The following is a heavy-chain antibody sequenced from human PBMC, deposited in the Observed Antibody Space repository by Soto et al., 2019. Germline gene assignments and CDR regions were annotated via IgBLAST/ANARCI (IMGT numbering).Heavy chain of an antibody. CDR3: ARDLTHSSNNY. D-gene: IGHD6-13*01. V-gene: IGHV3-7*05. CDR1: GFTFSSYV. J-gene: IGHJ4*02. Sequence: GGSLILSCAASGFTFSSYVMSWVRQAPGKGLEWVANIKQDGSEKYYVDSVKGRFTISRDNAKNSLYLQMNSLRAEDTAVYYCARDLTHSSNNYWGQGTLVTVSS. CDR2: IKQDGSEK.